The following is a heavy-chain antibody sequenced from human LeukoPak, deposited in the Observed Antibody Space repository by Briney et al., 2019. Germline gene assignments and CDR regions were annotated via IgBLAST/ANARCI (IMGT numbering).Heavy chain of an antibody. D-gene: IGHD3-3*01. Sequence: VASVKVSCKASGYTFTSHGLSWARQAPGQGLEWMGWISIYSGNTNYAQKFQDRISTTTDTSTSTAYMELRSLRSDDTAVYYCARDGLFLEWLLPEEPNFDYWGQGTLVTVSS. J-gene: IGHJ4*02. V-gene: IGHV1-18*01. CDR3: ARDGLFLEWLLPEEPNFDY. CDR1: GYTFTSHG. CDR2: ISIYSGNT.